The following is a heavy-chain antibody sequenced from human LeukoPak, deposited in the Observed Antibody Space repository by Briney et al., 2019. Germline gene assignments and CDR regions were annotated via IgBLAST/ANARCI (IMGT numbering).Heavy chain of an antibody. J-gene: IGHJ4*02. CDR2: ISSSSSYI. D-gene: IGHD2-2*01. V-gene: IGHV3-21*01. Sequence: GGSLRLSCAASGFTFSSYSMNWVRQAPGKGLEWVSSISSSSSYIYYADSVKGRFTISRDNAKNSLYLQMNSLRAEDTAVYYCARDFLYCSSTSCPLDYWGQGTLVTVSS. CDR1: GFTFSSYS. CDR3: ARDFLYCSSTSCPLDY.